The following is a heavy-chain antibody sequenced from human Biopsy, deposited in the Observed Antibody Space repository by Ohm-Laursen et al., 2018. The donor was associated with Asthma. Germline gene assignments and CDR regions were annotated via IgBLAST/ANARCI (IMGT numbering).Heavy chain of an antibody. CDR1: GYTFTSYG. CDR2: ISAYNGNT. D-gene: IGHD3-22*01. J-gene: IGHJ5*02. CDR3: ARVRKDYYDSSGLSGGWFDP. Sequence: SVKVSCKVSGYTFTSYGISWVRQAPGQGLEWMGWISAYNGNTNYAQKLQGRVTMTTDTSTSTAYMELSSLRSEDTAVYYCARVRKDYYDSSGLSGGWFDPWGQGTLVTVSS. V-gene: IGHV1-18*01.